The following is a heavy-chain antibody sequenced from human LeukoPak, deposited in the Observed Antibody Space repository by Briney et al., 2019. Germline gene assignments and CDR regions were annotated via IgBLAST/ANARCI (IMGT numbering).Heavy chain of an antibody. J-gene: IGHJ6*02. CDR3: ARGVEAGVLLWFGESRTRYYGMDV. CDR2: IYYSGST. D-gene: IGHD3-10*01. CDR1: GGSISSYY. Sequence: PSETLSLTCTVSGGSISSYYWSWIRQPPGKGLEWIGYIYYSGSTNYNPSLKSRVTISVDTSKNQFSLKLSSVTAADTAVYYCARGVEAGVLLWFGESRTRYYGMDVWGQGTTVTVSS. V-gene: IGHV4-59*01.